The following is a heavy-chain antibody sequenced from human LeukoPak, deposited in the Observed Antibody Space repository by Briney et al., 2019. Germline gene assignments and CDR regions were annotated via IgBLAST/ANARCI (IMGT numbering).Heavy chain of an antibody. J-gene: IGHJ4*02. Sequence: GGSLRLSCAASGFTFSSYAMSWVRQAPGKGLEWVSAISGSGGSTYYADSVRGRFTISRDNSKNTLYLQMNSLRAEDTAVYYCANQYSSSWHRYFDYWGQGTLVTVSS. CDR3: ANQYSSSWHRYFDY. CDR1: GFTFSSYA. V-gene: IGHV3-23*01. CDR2: ISGSGGST. D-gene: IGHD6-13*01.